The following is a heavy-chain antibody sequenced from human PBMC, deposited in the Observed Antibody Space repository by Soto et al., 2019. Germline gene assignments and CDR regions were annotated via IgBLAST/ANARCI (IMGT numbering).Heavy chain of an antibody. V-gene: IGHV1-18*04. CDR3: ARDTKIPANAIHDGF. Sequence: QVQLMQSGTEVKKPGASVTVSCKASGYTSADFGISWVRQAPGQGLEWMGWVSGNNGASNPAPKVQGRITMTLDTSTGVSYMALRSLRSDDTAIYYCARDTKIPANAIHDGFWGQGTLVTVSS. D-gene: IGHD2-2*01. CDR2: VSGNNGAS. J-gene: IGHJ4*02. CDR1: GYTSADFG.